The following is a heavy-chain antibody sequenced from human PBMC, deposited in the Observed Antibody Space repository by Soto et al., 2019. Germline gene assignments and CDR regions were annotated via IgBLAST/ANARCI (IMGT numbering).Heavy chain of an antibody. CDR3: AREGFDHRPDY. CDR1: GDSISSPKW. Sequence: QVQLQESGPGLVKPSETLSLTCAVSGDSISSPKWLSWYRQPSGKGLELIGEMFASGSSNYNRSLNYRVTISLDTSKNHFSLKLTSLTAADTAIYYCAREGFDHRPDYWGQGIPVTVSS. CDR2: MFASGSS. V-gene: IGHV4-4*02. J-gene: IGHJ4*02.